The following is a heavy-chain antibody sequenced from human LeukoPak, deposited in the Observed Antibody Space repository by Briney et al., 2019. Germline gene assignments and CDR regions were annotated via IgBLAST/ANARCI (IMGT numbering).Heavy chain of an antibody. CDR3: AIDSSRGFDY. Sequence: LGTLSLTRAVSGGSISSSSYYWGWIRQPPGKGLEWIGSIYYSGSTYYNPSLKSRVTISVDTSKNQFSLKLSSVTAADTAVYYCAIDSSRGFDYWGQGTLVTVSS. CDR1: GGSISSSSYY. CDR2: IYYSGST. V-gene: IGHV4-39*07. J-gene: IGHJ4*02. D-gene: IGHD6-13*01.